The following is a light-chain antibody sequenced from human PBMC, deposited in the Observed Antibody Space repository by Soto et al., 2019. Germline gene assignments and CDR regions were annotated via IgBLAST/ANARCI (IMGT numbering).Light chain of an antibody. CDR2: LGS. J-gene: IGKJ5*01. V-gene: IGKV2-28*01. CDR1: QSLLYSNGYNY. CDR3: MQALQTLT. Sequence: DIVITQSPLSLPVTPGEPASISCRSNQSLLYSNGYNYVDWYLQKPGQPPQLLIFLGSSRASGVPDRFNGSGSGTDFTLRITTVEAEDVGVYYCMQALQTLTFGQGTRLEIK.